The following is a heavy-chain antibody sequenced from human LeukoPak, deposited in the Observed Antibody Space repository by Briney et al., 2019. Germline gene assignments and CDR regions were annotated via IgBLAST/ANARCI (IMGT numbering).Heavy chain of an antibody. J-gene: IGHJ4*02. D-gene: IGHD1/OR15-1a*01. CDR2: IYTSGST. CDR1: GASISSGSYY. Sequence: SETLSLTCTVSGASISSGSYYWSWIRQPAGKGLEWIGRIYTSGSTNYNPSLKSRVTISLDTSKNQFSLKLSSLTAADTAVYYCARHMTPPGTRGFDYWGQGTLVTVSS. CDR3: ARHMTPPGTRGFDY. V-gene: IGHV4-61*02.